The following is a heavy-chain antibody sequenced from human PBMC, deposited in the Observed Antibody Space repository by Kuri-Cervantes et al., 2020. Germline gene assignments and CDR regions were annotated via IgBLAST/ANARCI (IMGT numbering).Heavy chain of an antibody. CDR3: ARATPYYYGSGSYLSPCGMDV. Sequence: SVKVSCKASGGTFSSYAISWVRQAPGQGLEWMGGIIPIFGTANYAQKFQGRVTITADESTSTAYMELSSLRSEDTAVYYCARATPYYYGSGSYLSPCGMDVWGQGTTVTVSS. D-gene: IGHD3-10*01. CDR1: GGTFSSYA. V-gene: IGHV1-69*13. J-gene: IGHJ6*02. CDR2: IIPIFGTA.